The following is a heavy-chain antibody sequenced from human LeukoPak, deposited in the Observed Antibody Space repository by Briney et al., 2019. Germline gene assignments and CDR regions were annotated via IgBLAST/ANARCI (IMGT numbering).Heavy chain of an antibody. CDR3: ARDVTYYYDSSGYRLNY. Sequence: PGGSLRLSCAASGFTFSSYMMTWVRQAPGKGLEWVANIKQDGSEKYYVDSVKGRFTISRDNAKNSLYLQMNSLRAEDTAVYYCARDVTYYYDSSGYRLNYWGQGTLVTVSS. CDR1: GFTFSSYM. V-gene: IGHV3-7*01. D-gene: IGHD3-22*01. J-gene: IGHJ4*02. CDR2: IKQDGSEK.